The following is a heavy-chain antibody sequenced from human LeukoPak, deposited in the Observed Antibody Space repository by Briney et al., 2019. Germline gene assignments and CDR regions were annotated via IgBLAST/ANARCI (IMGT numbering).Heavy chain of an antibody. D-gene: IGHD3-10*01. CDR3: ARSYYYGSGSYYTLGYYYYYMDV. V-gene: IGHV1-8*03. CDR2: MNPNSGNT. Sequence: EASVKVSCKASGYTFTSYDINWVRQATGQGLEWMGWMNPNSGNTGYAQKFQGRITITRNTSISTAYMELSSLRSEDTAVYYCARSYYYGSGSYYTLGYYYYYMDVWGKGTTVTISS. CDR1: GYTFTSYD. J-gene: IGHJ6*03.